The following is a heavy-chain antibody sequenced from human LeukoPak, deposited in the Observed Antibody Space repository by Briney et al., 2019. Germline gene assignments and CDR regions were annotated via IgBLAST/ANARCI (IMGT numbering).Heavy chain of an antibody. CDR2: ISGSSGST. V-gene: IGHV3-23*01. J-gene: IGHJ4*02. D-gene: IGHD6-13*01. CDR3: AKLPAFRWAAAGNPPTW. Sequence: GGSLRLSCAASGFTFSSYAMSWVRQAPGKGLEWVSAISGSSGSTYYADSVKGRFTISRDNSKNTLYLQMNSLRAEDTAVYYCAKLPAFRWAAAGNPPTWWGQGTLVTVSS. CDR1: GFTFSSYA.